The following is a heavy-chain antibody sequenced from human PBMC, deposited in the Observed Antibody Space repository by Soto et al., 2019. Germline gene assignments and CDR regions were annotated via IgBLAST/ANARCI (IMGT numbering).Heavy chain of an antibody. J-gene: IGHJ4*02. CDR1: GYTFTSYY. CDR3: GRGRSGQIVVFY. D-gene: IGHD1-26*01. CDR2: INPSGGST. V-gene: IGHV1-46*01. Sequence: RASVKVSCKASGYTFTSYYMHWVRQAPGQGLEWMGIINPSGGSTSYAQKFQGRVTMTRDMSITTVYMELNNLSPDDTAVYYCGRGRSGQIVVFYWGQGTPVTVSS.